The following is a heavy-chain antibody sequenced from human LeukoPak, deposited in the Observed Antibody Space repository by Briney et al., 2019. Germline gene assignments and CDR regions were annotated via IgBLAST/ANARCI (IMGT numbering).Heavy chain of an antibody. CDR1: GGTFSSYA. J-gene: IGHJ6*02. CDR3: ARGRSIAARRDYYYGMDV. Sequence: SVKVSCKASGGTFSSYAISWVRQAPGQGLEWMGGIIPIFGTANYAQKFQGRVTITADESTSTAYMELISLRSEDTAVYYCARGRSIAARRDYYYGMDVWGQGTTVTVSS. D-gene: IGHD6-6*01. CDR2: IIPIFGTA. V-gene: IGHV1-69*13.